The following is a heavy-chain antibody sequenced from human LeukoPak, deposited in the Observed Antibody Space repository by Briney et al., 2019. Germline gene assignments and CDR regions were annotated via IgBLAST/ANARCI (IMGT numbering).Heavy chain of an antibody. CDR3: TRGYDSRY. J-gene: IGHJ4*02. CDR2: IRLDGSNE. D-gene: IGHD3-9*01. V-gene: IGHV3-30*02. Sequence: GGSLTLSCAASGFPFTTYAMNWVRQAPGKGLEWVAFIRLDGSNEQYADSVKGRFITSRDNSKNTLYMQMHSLTSDDTAVYYITRGYDSRYWGQGTLVTVSS. CDR1: GFPFTTYA.